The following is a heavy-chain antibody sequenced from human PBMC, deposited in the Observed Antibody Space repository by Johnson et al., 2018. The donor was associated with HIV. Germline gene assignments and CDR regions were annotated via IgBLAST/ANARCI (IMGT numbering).Heavy chain of an antibody. CDR2: ISWDGGST. J-gene: IGHJ3*02. D-gene: IGHD6-13*01. Sequence: QVQLVESGGGVVQPGRSLRLSCAASGFTFRIHGMHWVRQAPGRGLEWVSLISWDGGSTYYVDSVKGRFTISRDNSNTSLYLQRNTLRAEDTAVYYCARDGESQQLPLGDALDIWGQGTMVTVSS. CDR1: GFTFRIHG. V-gene: IGHV3-NL1*01. CDR3: ARDGESQQLPLGDALDI.